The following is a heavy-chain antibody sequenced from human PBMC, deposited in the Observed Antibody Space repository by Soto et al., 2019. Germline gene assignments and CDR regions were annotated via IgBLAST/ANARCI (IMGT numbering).Heavy chain of an antibody. D-gene: IGHD3-10*01. V-gene: IGHV4-34*01. Sequence: SETLSLTCAVYGGSFSGYYWSWIRQPPGKGLEWIGEINHSGSTNYNPSLKSRVTISVDTSKNQFSLKLSSVTAADTAVYYCARGGFSITMVRGVNLFDYWGQGTLVTVSS. J-gene: IGHJ4*02. CDR1: GGSFSGYY. CDR2: INHSGST. CDR3: ARGGFSITMVRGVNLFDY.